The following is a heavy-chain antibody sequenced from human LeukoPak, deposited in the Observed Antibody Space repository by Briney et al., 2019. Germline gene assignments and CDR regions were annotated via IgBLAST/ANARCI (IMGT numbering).Heavy chain of an antibody. CDR3: ARDGQTLKLVHLDY. V-gene: IGHV4-31*03. J-gene: IGHJ4*02. CDR1: GGSISSGGYY. Sequence: SETLSLTCTVSGGSISSGGYYWSWIRQHPGKGLEWIGYIYYSGSTYYNPSLKSRVTISVDTSKNQFSLKLSSVTAADTAVYYCARDGQTLKLVHLDYWGQGTLVTVSS. D-gene: IGHD6-13*01. CDR2: IYYSGST.